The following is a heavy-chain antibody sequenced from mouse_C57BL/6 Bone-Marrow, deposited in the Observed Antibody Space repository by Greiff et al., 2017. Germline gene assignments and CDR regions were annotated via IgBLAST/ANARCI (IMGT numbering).Heavy chain of an antibody. D-gene: IGHD2-5*01. J-gene: IGHJ3*01. Sequence: QVQLKQPGAELVMPGASVKLSCKASGYTFTSYWMHWVKQRPGQGLEWIGEIDPSDSYTNYNQKFKGKSTLTVDKSSSTAYMQLSSLTSEDSAVYYCARGAYYSNDRFAYWGQGTLVTVSA. CDR1: GYTFTSYW. CDR2: IDPSDSYT. CDR3: ARGAYYSNDRFAY. V-gene: IGHV1-69*01.